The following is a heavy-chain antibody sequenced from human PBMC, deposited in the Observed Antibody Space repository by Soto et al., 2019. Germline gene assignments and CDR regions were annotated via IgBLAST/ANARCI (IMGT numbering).Heavy chain of an antibody. CDR2: IYYSGST. CDR3: ARVFRSGYYYDSSGYPAFDI. J-gene: IGHJ3*02. CDR1: GGSISSGGYY. V-gene: IGHV4-31*03. D-gene: IGHD3-22*01. Sequence: QVQLQESGPGLVKPSQTLSLTCTVSGGSISSGGYYWSWIRQHPGKGLEWIGYIYYSGSTYYNPSLKSRGTISVDTSKNQFSLKLSSVTAADTAVDYCARVFRSGYYYDSSGYPAFDIWGQGTMVTVSS.